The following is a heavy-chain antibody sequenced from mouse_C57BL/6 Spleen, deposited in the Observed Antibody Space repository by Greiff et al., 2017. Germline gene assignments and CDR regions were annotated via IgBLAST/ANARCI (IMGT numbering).Heavy chain of an antibody. D-gene: IGHD2-1*01. V-gene: IGHV3-6*01. CDR3: ARFYGNYEEKYFDV. J-gene: IGHJ1*03. CDR2: ISYDGSN. Sequence: ESGPGLVKPSQSLSLTCSVTGYSITSGYYWNWIRQFPGNKLEWMGYISYDGSNNYNPSLKNRISITRDTSKNQFFLKLKSVTTEDTATYYCARFYGNYEEKYFDVWGTGTTVTVSS. CDR1: GYSITSGYY.